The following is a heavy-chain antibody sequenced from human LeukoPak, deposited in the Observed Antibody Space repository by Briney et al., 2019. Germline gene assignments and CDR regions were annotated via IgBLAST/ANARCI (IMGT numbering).Heavy chain of an antibody. CDR2: ITGSGDTT. V-gene: IGHV3-23*01. CDR3: AKWGDYDILTGYYVSDF. J-gene: IGHJ4*02. D-gene: IGHD3-9*01. CDR1: GFIFRNYA. Sequence: PGGSLRLSCAASGFIFRNYAMSWVRQAPGKGLEWVLAITGSGDTTYYADSVKGRFTISRDNSKNTLYVEMNTLRAEDTAVYYCAKWGDYDILTGYYVSDFWGQGTLVTVSS.